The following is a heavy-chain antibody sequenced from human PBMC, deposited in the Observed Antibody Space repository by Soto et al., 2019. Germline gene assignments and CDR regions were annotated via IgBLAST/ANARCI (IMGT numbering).Heavy chain of an antibody. D-gene: IGHD2-2*01. V-gene: IGHV3-30-3*01. J-gene: IGHJ6*02. Sequence: QVQLVESGGGVVQPGRSLRLSCAASGFTFSNYAMHWVRQAPCKGLDWVAVVSFDGSNSYYADSVKGRFTISRDNSKNTLFLQMNSLRPEDTAVYFCARPIVPAIQKHPYYYYGLDVWGQGTTVTVSS. CDR2: VSFDGSNS. CDR1: GFTFSNYA. CDR3: ARPIVPAIQKHPYYYYGLDV.